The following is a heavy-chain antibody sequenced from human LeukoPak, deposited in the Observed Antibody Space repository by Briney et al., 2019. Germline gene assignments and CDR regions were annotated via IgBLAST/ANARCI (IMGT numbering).Heavy chain of an antibody. Sequence: SETLSLTCTVSGGSISSYYWSWIRQPAGKGLEWIGRIYTSGSTNYNPSLKSRVTMSVDTSKNQFSLKLSSVTAADTAVYYCARANDFWSGYYMDFDYWGQGTLVTVSS. D-gene: IGHD3-3*01. CDR2: IYTSGST. CDR3: ARANDFWSGYYMDFDY. V-gene: IGHV4-4*07. J-gene: IGHJ4*02. CDR1: GGSISSYY.